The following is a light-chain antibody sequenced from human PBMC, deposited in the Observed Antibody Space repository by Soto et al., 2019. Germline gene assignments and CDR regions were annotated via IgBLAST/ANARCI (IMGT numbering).Light chain of an antibody. V-gene: IGLV2-14*01. CDR2: GVS. CDR1: SSDIGSYNF. Sequence: QPVLTQPASVSGSPGQSITISCTGTSSDIGSYNFVSWYQHHPGKAPKLVISGVSIRPSGVSFRFSGSKSGNTASLTISGLQAEDEADYYCSSYTTTNTPVFGGGTKLTVL. J-gene: IGLJ2*01. CDR3: SSYTTTNTPV.